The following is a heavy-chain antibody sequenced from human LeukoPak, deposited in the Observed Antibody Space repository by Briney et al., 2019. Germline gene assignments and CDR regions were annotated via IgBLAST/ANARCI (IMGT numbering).Heavy chain of an antibody. D-gene: IGHD6-13*01. Sequence: GGSLRLSCADSGFTFSSYSMNWVRQAPGKGLEGVSSISSISSYIYYADSVKGRFTLSRDNAKNSLYLQMNSLRAENTAGYYCARASSSWRQNWGQGTLVTVSS. V-gene: IGHV3-21*01. CDR2: ISSISSYI. CDR3: ARASSSWRQN. CDR1: GFTFSSYS. J-gene: IGHJ4*02.